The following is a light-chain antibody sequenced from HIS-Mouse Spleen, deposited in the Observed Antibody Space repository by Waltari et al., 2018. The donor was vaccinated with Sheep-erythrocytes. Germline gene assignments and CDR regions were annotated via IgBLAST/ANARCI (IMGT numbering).Light chain of an antibody. Sequence: QSALTQPRSVSGSPGQSVTISCTGTSSDVGSSNYVSWYQQHPGKAPKLMIYDVSKRPSGVPDRFSGSKSGNTASLTISGLQAEDEADYYCCSYAGSYTFVVFGGGTKLTVL. V-gene: IGLV2-11*01. CDR1: SSDVGSSNY. CDR2: DVS. J-gene: IGLJ2*01. CDR3: CSYAGSYTFVV.